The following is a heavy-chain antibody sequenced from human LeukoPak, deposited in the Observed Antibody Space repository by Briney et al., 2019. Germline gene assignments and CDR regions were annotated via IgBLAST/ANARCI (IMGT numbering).Heavy chain of an antibody. Sequence: ASVKVSCKSTGYTFTINSISWVRQAPGQPLEWVGGISAYNGNTKYTQKFQIRVTMTTDTSTSTAYMELSSVRSDDTAVYYCVRDREAARPGWFDPWGQGTLVTVSS. CDR1: GYTFTINS. V-gene: IGHV1-18*01. J-gene: IGHJ5*02. D-gene: IGHD6-6*01. CDR2: ISAYNGNT. CDR3: VRDREAARPGWFDP.